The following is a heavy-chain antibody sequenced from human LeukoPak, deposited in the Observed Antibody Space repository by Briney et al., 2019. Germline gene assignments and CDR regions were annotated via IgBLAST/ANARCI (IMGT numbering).Heavy chain of an antibody. CDR1: GGSFSGYY. CDR3: ARGSGAFDI. CDR2: INHSGST. J-gene: IGHJ3*02. Sequence: SETLSLTCAVYGGSFSGYYWSWIPQPPGKGLEWIGEINHSGSTNYNPSLKSRVTISVDTSKNQFSLKLSSVTAADTAVYYCARGSGAFDIWGQGTKVTVSS. D-gene: IGHD3-10*01. V-gene: IGHV4-34*01.